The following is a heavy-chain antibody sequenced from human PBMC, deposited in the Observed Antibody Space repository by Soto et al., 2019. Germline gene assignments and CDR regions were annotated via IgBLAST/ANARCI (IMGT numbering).Heavy chain of an antibody. V-gene: IGHV4-39*01. J-gene: IGHJ6*02. CDR3: ARIYRYRGFYGMDV. Sequence: SETLSLTCTVSGGSISSSSYYWGWIRQPPGKGLEWIGSIYYSGSTYYNPSLKSRVTISVDTSKNQFSLKLSSVTAADTAVYYCARIYRYRGFYGMDVWGQGTTVT. D-gene: IGHD2-2*02. CDR1: GGSISSSSYY. CDR2: IYYSGST.